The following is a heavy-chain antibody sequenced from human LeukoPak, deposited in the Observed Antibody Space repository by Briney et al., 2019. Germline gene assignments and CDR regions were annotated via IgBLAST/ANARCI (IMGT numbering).Heavy chain of an antibody. J-gene: IGHJ6*02. V-gene: IGHV1-3*01. CDR3: ARGPSSPSPYYYYGMDV. CDR2: INAGNGNT. CDR1: GYTFTSYA. Sequence: ASVKVSCKASGYTFTSYAMHWVRQAPGQRLGWMGWINAGNGNTKYSQKFQGRVTITRDTSASTAYMELSSLRSEDTAVYYCARGPSSPSPYYYYGMDVWGQGTTVTVSS. D-gene: IGHD6-6*01.